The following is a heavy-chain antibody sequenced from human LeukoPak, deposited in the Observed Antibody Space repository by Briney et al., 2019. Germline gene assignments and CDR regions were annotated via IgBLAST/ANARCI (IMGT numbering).Heavy chain of an antibody. Sequence: ASVKVSXKASGYTFTGYYMHWVRQAPGQGLEWMGWINPNSGGTNYAQKFQGRVTMTRDTSISTAYMELSRLRSDDTAVYYCARIAARPGFGDWFDPWGQGTLVTVSS. J-gene: IGHJ5*02. CDR2: INPNSGGT. CDR1: GYTFTGYY. D-gene: IGHD6-6*01. CDR3: ARIAARPGFGDWFDP. V-gene: IGHV1-2*02.